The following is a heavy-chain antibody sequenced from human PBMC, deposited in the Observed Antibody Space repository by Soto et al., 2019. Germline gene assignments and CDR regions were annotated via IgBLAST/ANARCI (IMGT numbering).Heavy chain of an antibody. V-gene: IGHV5-10-1*01. CDR2: IDPSDSYT. Sequence: GESLKISCKGSGYSFTSYWISWVRQMPGKGLEWMGRIDPSDSYTNYSPSFQGHVTISADKSISTAYLQWSSLKASDTAMYYCATQDIVVVPAAPTDYWGQGTLVTVSS. CDR1: GYSFTSYW. CDR3: ATQDIVVVPAAPTDY. J-gene: IGHJ4*02. D-gene: IGHD2-2*01.